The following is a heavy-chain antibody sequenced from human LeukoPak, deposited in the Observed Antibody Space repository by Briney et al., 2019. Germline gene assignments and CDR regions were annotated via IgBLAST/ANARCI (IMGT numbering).Heavy chain of an antibody. CDR1: GFTFSSYG. Sequence: GGSLRLSCAASGFTFSSYGMHWVRQAPGKGLEWVAVISYDGSNKYYADSVKGRFTISRDNSKNTLYLQMSSLRAEDTAVYYCAKPSFEKYYYYGMDVWGQGTTVTVSS. CDR2: ISYDGSNK. CDR3: AKPSFEKYYYYGMDV. V-gene: IGHV3-30*18. D-gene: IGHD2/OR15-2a*01. J-gene: IGHJ6*02.